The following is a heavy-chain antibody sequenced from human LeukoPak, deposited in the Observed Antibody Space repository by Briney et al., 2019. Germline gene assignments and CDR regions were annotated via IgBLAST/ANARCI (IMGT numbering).Heavy chain of an antibody. CDR1: GYTFTGYY. Sequence: GASVKVSCKASGYTFTGYYMHWVRQAPGQGLEWMGWINPNSGGTNYAQKFQGRVTMTRDTSISTAYMELSRLRSEDTAVYYCARGNDILTGYYYYYGMDVWGQGTTVTVSS. CDR2: INPNSGGT. CDR3: ARGNDILTGYYYYYGMDV. V-gene: IGHV1-2*02. J-gene: IGHJ6*02. D-gene: IGHD3-9*01.